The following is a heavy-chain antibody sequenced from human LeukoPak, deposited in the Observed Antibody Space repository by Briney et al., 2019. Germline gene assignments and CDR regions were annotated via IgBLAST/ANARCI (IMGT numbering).Heavy chain of an antibody. CDR2: ISGSGGST. V-gene: IGHV3-23*01. Sequence: PGGSLRLSCAASGFTFRSYAMSWVRQAPGKGLEWVSGISGSGGSTYYADSVKGRFTISRDNSKNTLYLQMNSLRAEDTAVYYCANWIGSSSRDYWGQGTLVTVSS. CDR1: GFTFRSYA. D-gene: IGHD6-6*01. CDR3: ANWIGSSSRDY. J-gene: IGHJ4*02.